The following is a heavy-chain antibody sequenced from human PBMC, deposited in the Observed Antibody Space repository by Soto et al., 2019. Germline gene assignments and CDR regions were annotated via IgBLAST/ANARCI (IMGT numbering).Heavy chain of an antibody. D-gene: IGHD6-6*01. CDR2: IIPIFGTA. CDR1: GGTFSSYA. Sequence: GSSVKVSCKASGGTFSSYAISWVRQAPGQGLEWMGGIIPIFGTANYAQKFHGRATITADETTSTAYTELSSLRAKDTAVYYCARGYSSSSFDYWGQGTLVTVSS. J-gene: IGHJ4*02. CDR3: ARGYSSSSFDY. V-gene: IGHV1-69*13.